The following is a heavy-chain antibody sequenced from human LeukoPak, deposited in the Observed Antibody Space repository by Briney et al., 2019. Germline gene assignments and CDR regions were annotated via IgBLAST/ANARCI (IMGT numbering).Heavy chain of an antibody. D-gene: IGHD2-8*01. V-gene: IGHV4-34*01. CDR2: INDSGST. J-gene: IGHJ6*02. CDR1: GESFSGYY. CDR3: ARFDPTNNYYYGMDV. Sequence: SETLSLTCALYGESFSGYYSSWIRQPPGKRLEWIGEINDSGSTNYNPSLKSRVTISVDTSKNQFSLKLSSVTAADTAVYYCARFDPTNNYYYGMDVWGQGTTVTVSS.